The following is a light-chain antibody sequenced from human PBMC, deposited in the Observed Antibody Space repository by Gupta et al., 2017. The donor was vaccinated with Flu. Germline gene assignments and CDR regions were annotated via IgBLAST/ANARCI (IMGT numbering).Light chain of an antibody. CDR1: QSVLYSSNNKNY. CDR3: QQYYSTPWT. CDR2: WAS. V-gene: IGKV4-1*01. J-gene: IGKJ1*01. Sequence: NCKSSQSVLYSSNNKNYLAWYKQKPGQPPKLLIYWASTRESGVPDRFSGSGSGTDLTLTISSLQAEDMAVYYCQQYYSTPWTFGQGTKVEIK.